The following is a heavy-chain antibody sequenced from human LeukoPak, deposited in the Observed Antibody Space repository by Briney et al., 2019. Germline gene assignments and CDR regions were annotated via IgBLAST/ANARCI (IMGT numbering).Heavy chain of an antibody. CDR1: GGSISSSSYY. J-gene: IGHJ4*02. CDR3: ARGLGDLVDY. Sequence: PSETLSLTCTVSGGSISSSSYYWSWIRQPPGKGLEWIGYIYHSGSTYYNPSLKSRVTISVDRSKNQFSLKLSSVTAADTAVYYCARGLGDLVDYWGQGTLVTVSS. D-gene: IGHD3-10*01. V-gene: IGHV4-30-2*01. CDR2: IYHSGST.